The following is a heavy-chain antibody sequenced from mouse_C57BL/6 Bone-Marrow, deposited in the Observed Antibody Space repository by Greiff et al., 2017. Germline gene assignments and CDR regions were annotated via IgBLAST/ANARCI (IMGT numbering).Heavy chain of an antibody. CDR2: INPRTGGT. CDR3: ARWYYGSPWYFDV. D-gene: IGHD1-1*01. J-gene: IGHJ1*03. V-gene: IGHV1-42*01. CDR1: GYSFTGYY. Sequence: EVKLMESGPELVKPGASVKISCKASGYSFTGYYMNWVKQSPEKSLEWIGEINPRTGGTTYNQKFKAKATLTVDKSSSTAYMQLKSLTSEDSAVYYCARWYYGSPWYFDVWGTGTTVTVSS.